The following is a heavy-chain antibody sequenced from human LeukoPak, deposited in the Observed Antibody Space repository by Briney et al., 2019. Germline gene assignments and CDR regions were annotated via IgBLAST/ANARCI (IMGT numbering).Heavy chain of an antibody. CDR1: GFTLSTYW. V-gene: IGHV3-7*01. CDR2: INPDGSGK. D-gene: IGHD4-17*01. CDR3: ARDNRPDYGGYGWFDP. J-gene: IGHJ5*02. Sequence: PGGSLRLSCEASGFTLSTYWMNWVRQVPGKGLDWVANINPDGSGKRYVDSVKGRFTIARDNSKNTLYLQMNSLRAEDTAVYYCARDNRPDYGGYGWFDPWGQGTLVTVSS.